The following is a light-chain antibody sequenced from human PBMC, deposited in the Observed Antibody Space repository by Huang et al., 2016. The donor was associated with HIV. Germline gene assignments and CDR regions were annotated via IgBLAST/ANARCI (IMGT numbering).Light chain of an antibody. CDR2: KVS. J-gene: IGKJ1*01. CDR3: MQGSHWPGA. Sequence: DVVLTQSPLSLPGTLGQPASISCRSSQSLVSSDGNIYLNWFQQRPGQSPRRLIYKVSKRDSGGPARFSGSGSDTDFKLNISSVEAEDVGFYYCMQGSHWPGALGQGTKVELK. CDR1: QSLVSSDGNIY. V-gene: IGKV2-30*01.